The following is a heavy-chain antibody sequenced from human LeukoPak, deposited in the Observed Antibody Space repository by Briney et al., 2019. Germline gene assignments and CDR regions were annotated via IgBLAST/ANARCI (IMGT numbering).Heavy chain of an antibody. D-gene: IGHD6-6*01. CDR2: ISNDGTNT. CDR3: ARALDATITPRPGGANFDY. J-gene: IGHJ4*02. CDR1: GFTFSNNG. V-gene: IGHV3-30*19. Sequence: PGGSLRLSCAASGFTFSNNGMHWVRQPPGNGLEWVSVISNDGTNTYQADSVKGRFTISRDNFKNTLYLQINSLRTEDTAIYYCARALDATITPRPGGANFDYWGQGTLVTVSS.